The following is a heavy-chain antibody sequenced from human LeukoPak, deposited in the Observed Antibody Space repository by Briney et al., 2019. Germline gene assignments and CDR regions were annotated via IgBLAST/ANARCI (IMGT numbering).Heavy chain of an antibody. D-gene: IGHD3-10*01. J-gene: IGHJ4*02. CDR2: ISSSGST. CDR1: GDSISGSY. Sequence: SETLSLTCTVSGDSISGSYWSWIRQPAGKGLEWIGRISSSGSTNYNPSLKSRVTMSVDTSKNQLSLKLSSVTAADTAVYYCARDRGELYDYWGQGTLVTVSS. V-gene: IGHV4-4*07. CDR3: ARDRGELYDY.